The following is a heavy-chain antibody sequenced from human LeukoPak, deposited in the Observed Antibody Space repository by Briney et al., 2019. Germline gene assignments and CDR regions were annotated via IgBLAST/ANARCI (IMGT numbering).Heavy chain of an antibody. D-gene: IGHD6-19*01. V-gene: IGHV1-46*01. Sequence: ASVKVSCKASGYTFTSYYMHWVRQAPGQGLEWMGIINPSGGSTSYAQKFQGRVTMTRDTSTSTVYMELSSLRSEDTTVYYCARGWGSIAVAGEDAFDIWGQGTMVTVSS. CDR2: INPSGGST. J-gene: IGHJ3*02. CDR3: ARGWGSIAVAGEDAFDI. CDR1: GYTFTSYY.